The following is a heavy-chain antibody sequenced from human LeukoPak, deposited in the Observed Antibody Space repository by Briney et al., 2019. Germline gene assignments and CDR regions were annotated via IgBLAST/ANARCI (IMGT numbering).Heavy chain of an antibody. D-gene: IGHD6-13*01. CDR2: ISYDGSNK. J-gene: IGHJ4*02. Sequence: GGSLRLSCAASGFTFSSYGMHWVRQAPGKGLEWVAVISYDGSNKYYADSVKGRFTISRDNSKNTLYLQMNSLRAEDTAVYYCANLIAAGNNDYWSQGTLVTVSS. CDR3: ANLIAAGNNDY. V-gene: IGHV3-30*18. CDR1: GFTFSSYG.